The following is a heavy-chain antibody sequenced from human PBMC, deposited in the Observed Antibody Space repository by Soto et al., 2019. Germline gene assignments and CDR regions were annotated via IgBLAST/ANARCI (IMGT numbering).Heavy chain of an antibody. V-gene: IGHV1-18*01. D-gene: IGHD6-13*01. CDR3: ARDSRAAGRHDAFDI. Sequence: QVQLVQSGAEVKKPGASVKVSFKASGYTFTSYGISWVRQAPGQGLEWMGWISAYNGNTNYAQKLQGRVTMTTDTSTSTAYMELWSLRSDDTAVYYCARDSRAAGRHDAFDIWGQGTMVTVSS. CDR2: ISAYNGNT. J-gene: IGHJ3*02. CDR1: GYTFTSYG.